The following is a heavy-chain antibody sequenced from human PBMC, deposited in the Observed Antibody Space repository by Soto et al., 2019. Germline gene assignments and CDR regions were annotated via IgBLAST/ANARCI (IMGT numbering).Heavy chain of an antibody. CDR1: GFVFSNFG. CDR3: ARAPAPLYSSSWYYFDY. V-gene: IGHV3-33*01. Sequence: GGSLRLSCVVSGFVFSNFGMHWVRQAPDKGLEWLAVIWYDGSKQYYGDSVKGRFTVSRDNSKNTLFLQMNSLRAEDTALYYCARAPAPLYSSSWYYFDYWGQGTLVTVSS. J-gene: IGHJ4*02. D-gene: IGHD6-13*01. CDR2: IWYDGSKQ.